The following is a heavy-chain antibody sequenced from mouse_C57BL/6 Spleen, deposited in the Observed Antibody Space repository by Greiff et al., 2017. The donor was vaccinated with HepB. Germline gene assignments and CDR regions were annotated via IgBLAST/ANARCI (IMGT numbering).Heavy chain of an antibody. J-gene: IGHJ4*01. V-gene: IGHV5-17*01. CDR1: GFTFSDYG. CDR3: ARRHGSSSYAMDY. CDR2: ISSGSSTI. Sequence: EVQLVESGGGLVKPGGSLKLSCAASGFTFSDYGMHWVRQAPEKGLEWVVYISSGSSTIYYADTVKGRFTISRDNAKNTLFLQMTSLRSEDTAMYYCARRHGSSSYAMDYWGQGTSVTVSS. D-gene: IGHD1-1*01.